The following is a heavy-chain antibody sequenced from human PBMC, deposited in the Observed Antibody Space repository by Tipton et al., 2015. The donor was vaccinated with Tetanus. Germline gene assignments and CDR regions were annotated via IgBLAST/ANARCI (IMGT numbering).Heavy chain of an antibody. CDR3: ARRSLTNYGLDV. D-gene: IGHD1/OR15-1a*01. J-gene: IGHJ6*02. Sequence: SLRLSCAASGFTSESHYMHWVRRVPGKGLVWVSRINTDGRRTHYADSVKGRFTISRDTAKNTIFLQMENVKPEDTSIYYCARRSLTNYGLDVWGQGTTVTVSS. CDR1: GFTSESHY. V-gene: IGHV3-74*01. CDR2: INTDGRRT.